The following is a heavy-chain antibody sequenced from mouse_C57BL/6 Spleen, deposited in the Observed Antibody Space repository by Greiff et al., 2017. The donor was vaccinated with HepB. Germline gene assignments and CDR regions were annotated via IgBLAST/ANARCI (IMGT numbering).Heavy chain of an antibody. CDR1: GYTFTDSY. D-gene: IGHD2-3*01. CDR2: INPSNGGT. J-gene: IGHJ3*01. Sequence: EFQLQQSGPVLVKPGAPVKMSFKVSGYTFTDSYMNWVKHSQGKSLEWIGVINPSNGGTSHNQKFKGKATLTVDKSSSTAYMELNSLTSEDSAVYYCARSDDAWFAYWGQGTLVTVSA. V-gene: IGHV1-19*01. CDR3: ARSDDAWFAY.